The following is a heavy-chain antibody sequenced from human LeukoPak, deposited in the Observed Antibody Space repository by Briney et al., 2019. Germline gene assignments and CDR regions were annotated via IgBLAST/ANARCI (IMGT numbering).Heavy chain of an antibody. Sequence: ASVKVSCKASGYTFSDYYVAWVQQAPGQGLEWMGSINPNSGGTKYAQKFQGRVTMTSDTSISTVYMDLNRLTSDDTAVYYCARAPPSGNSISSYRRHFDHWGRGTLVTVSS. CDR3: ARAPPSGNSISSYRRHFDH. J-gene: IGHJ4*02. D-gene: IGHD2-2*01. CDR1: GYTFSDYY. V-gene: IGHV1-2*02. CDR2: INPNSGGT.